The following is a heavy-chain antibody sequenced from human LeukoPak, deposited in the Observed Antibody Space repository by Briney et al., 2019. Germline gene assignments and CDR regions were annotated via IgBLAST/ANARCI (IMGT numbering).Heavy chain of an antibody. D-gene: IGHD3-10*01. Sequence: PSETLPLTCTVSGYAIGSNYFWGWIRQPPGKGLEWIGSIHHRGTTYYNPSLKGRLTISLDTSKNQFSLNLTSVTASDTAVYYCSRETAGTTIDFWGQGRLVAVSS. CDR1: GYAIGSNYF. J-gene: IGHJ4*02. V-gene: IGHV4-38-2*02. CDR2: IHHRGTT. CDR3: SRETAGTTIDF.